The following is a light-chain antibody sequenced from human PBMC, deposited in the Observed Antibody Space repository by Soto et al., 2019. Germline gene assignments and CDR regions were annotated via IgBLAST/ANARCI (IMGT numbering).Light chain of an antibody. CDR3: ETWDSNTRV. J-gene: IGLJ3*02. Sequence: QSVLTQSSPASASPGSSVKLTCTLSSGHSSYIIAWHQQQPGKAPRYLMKLEGSGSYNKGSGVPDRFSGSSSGADRYLTIPNLQSEDEADYYCETWDSNTRVFGGGTKLTVL. CDR2: LEGSGSY. V-gene: IGLV4-60*03. CDR1: SGHSSYI.